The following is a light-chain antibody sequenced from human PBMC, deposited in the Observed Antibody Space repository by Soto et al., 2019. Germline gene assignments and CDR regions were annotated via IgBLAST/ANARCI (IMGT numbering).Light chain of an antibody. V-gene: IGKV1-6*01. CDR1: QSIRNY. CDR2: PAS. CDR3: LQDYTSPYT. Sequence: AVQMTQSPSSLSASVGDRVTITCRASQSIRNYLGWYQQEPGKAPKVLIYPASTLQSGVPSRFSGSGSGTYFTLTIGSLQPEDFATYYCLQDYTSPYTFGQGTKLEIK. J-gene: IGKJ2*01.